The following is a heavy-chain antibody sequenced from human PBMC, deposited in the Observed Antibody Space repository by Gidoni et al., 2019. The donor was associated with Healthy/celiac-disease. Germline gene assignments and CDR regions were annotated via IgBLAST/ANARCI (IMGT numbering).Heavy chain of an antibody. CDR3: ARRGVWGSYRVYNWFDP. Sequence: QVQLQQWGAGLLTPSETLSLPCAVYGGSFSVYYWSWIRQPPGKGLEWIGEINHSGSTNYNPSLKSRVTISVDTSKNQFSLKLSSVTAADTAVYYCARRGVWGSYRVYNWFDPWGQGTLVTVSS. CDR2: INHSGST. D-gene: IGHD3-16*02. CDR1: GGSFSVYY. J-gene: IGHJ5*02. V-gene: IGHV4-34*01.